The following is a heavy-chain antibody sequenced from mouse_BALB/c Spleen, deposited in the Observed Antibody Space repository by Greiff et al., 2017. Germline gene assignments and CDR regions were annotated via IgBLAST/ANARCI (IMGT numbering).Heavy chain of an antibody. CDR2: ISDGGSYT. CDR1: GFTFSDYY. J-gene: IGHJ3*01. CDR3: ARDQSLSTMITGFAY. D-gene: IGHD2-4*01. Sequence: EVMLVESGGGLVKPGGSLKLSCAASGFTFSDYYMYWVRQTPEKRLEWVATISDGGSYTYYPDSVKGRFTISRDNAKNNLYLQMSSLKSEDTAMYYCARDQSLSTMITGFAYWGQGTLVTVSA. V-gene: IGHV5-4*02.